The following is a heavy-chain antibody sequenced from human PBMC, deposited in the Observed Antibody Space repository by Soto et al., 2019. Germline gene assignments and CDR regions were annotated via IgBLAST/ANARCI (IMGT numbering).Heavy chain of an antibody. CDR2: MSHSGGT. Sequence: SETLSLTCAVYGGFVSSGNYYWSWIRQPPGKGLEWIGEMSHSGGTHFNPSLKSRVTISVDTSKNQFSLKMTSVTAADTALYYCARVERGTTTTVVDASDIWGPGTMVTVSS. CDR3: ARVERGTTTTVVDASDI. D-gene: IGHD4-4*01. CDR1: GGFVSSGNYY. V-gene: IGHV4-61*01. J-gene: IGHJ3*02.